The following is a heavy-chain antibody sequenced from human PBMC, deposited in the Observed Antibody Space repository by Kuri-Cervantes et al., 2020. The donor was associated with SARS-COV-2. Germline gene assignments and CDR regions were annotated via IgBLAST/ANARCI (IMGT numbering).Heavy chain of an antibody. CDR2: VIPMFHTT. J-gene: IGHJ3*02. Sequence: SVKVSCKASGGTLSNYAISWVRQAPGQGLEWMGGVIPMFHTTNYAQKFQGRVTITADESTRIAYMEMRSLKPDDTAVYYCARDRDVYNLGDDAFDIWGQGTMVTVSS. V-gene: IGHV1-69*13. CDR1: GGTLSNYA. D-gene: IGHD5-24*01. CDR3: ARDRDVYNLGDDAFDI.